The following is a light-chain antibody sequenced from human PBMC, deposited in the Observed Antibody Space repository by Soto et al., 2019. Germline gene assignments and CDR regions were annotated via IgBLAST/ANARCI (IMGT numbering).Light chain of an antibody. Sequence: DIQMTQSPSSLSASLGDRVTITCRASQGIGVYLAWFQQKPEKVPKLLIYAASALQSGVPSRFSGSGSGTDFTLTISSLQPEDFATYYCQKYNSAPLTFGEGTKVEIK. CDR1: QGIGVY. V-gene: IGKV1-27*01. J-gene: IGKJ4*01. CDR2: AAS. CDR3: QKYNSAPLT.